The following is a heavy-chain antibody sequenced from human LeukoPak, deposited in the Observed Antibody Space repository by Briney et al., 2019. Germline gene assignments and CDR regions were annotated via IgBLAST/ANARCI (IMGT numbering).Heavy chain of an antibody. CDR3: AKVAYYQTAEYFQH. Sequence: SGGSLRLSCAASGFTFSSYAMSWVRQAPGKGLEWVSAISGSGGSTYYADSVKGRFTISRDNPKNTLYLQMNSLRAEDTAVYYCAKVAYYQTAEYFQHWGQGTLVTVSS. D-gene: IGHD3-10*01. CDR1: GFTFSSYA. J-gene: IGHJ1*01. CDR2: ISGSGGST. V-gene: IGHV3-23*01.